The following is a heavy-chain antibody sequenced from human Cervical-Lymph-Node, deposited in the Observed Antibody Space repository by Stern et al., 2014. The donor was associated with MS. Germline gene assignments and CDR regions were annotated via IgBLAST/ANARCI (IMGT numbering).Heavy chain of an antibody. Sequence: QVQLVQSGAEVKKPGASVKVSCKASGYTFTIDDIHWVRQATGQGLEWLGWMNPNGGDTGYAQKFQGRVIMTRDTSEGTAYMELRSLRSEDTAVYFCVRYSSGHYDAFDLWGQGTTVIVSS. CDR3: VRYSSGHYDAFDL. CDR1: GYTFTIDD. J-gene: IGHJ3*01. D-gene: IGHD3-22*01. V-gene: IGHV1-8*01. CDR2: MNPNGGDT.